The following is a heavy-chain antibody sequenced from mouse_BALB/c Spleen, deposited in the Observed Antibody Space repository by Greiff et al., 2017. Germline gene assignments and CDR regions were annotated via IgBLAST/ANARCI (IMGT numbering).Heavy chain of an antibody. CDR3: ARHGNYGTPFAY. V-gene: IGHV5-12-1*01. CDR2: ISSGGGST. J-gene: IGHJ3*01. D-gene: IGHD1-1*01. Sequence: EVQVVESGGGLVKPGGSLKLSCAASGFAFSSYDMSWVRQTPEKRLEWVAYISSGGGSTYYPDTVKGRFTISRDNAKNTLYLQMSSLKSEDTAMYYCARHGNYGTPFAYWGQGTLVTVSA. CDR1: GFAFSSYD.